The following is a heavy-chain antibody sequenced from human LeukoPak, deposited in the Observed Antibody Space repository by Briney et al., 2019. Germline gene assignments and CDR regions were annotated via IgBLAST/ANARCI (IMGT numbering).Heavy chain of an antibody. CDR2: IIPIFGTA. D-gene: IGHD5-18*01. V-gene: IGHV1-69*05. Sequence: GASVKVSCKASGGTFSSYAISWVRQAPGQGLEWMGGIIPIFGTANYAQKFQGRVTITTDESTSTAYMELSSLRSEDVAVYYCATTSGYSYGYSDYWGQGTLVTVSS. CDR3: ATTSGYSYGYSDY. CDR1: GGTFSSYA. J-gene: IGHJ4*02.